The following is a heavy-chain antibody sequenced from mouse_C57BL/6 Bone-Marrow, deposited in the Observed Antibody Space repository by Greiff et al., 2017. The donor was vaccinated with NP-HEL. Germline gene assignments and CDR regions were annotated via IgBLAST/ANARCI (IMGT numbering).Heavy chain of an antibody. V-gene: IGHV3-8*01. Sequence: EVQGVESGPGLVKPSHSLSLTCSVTGYSITSDYWNWIRKFPGHKLEYMGYISYSGSTYYNPSHISRISITRDTSKNQYYLQFNSVTTEDTATYYCARYDYDGYFDYCGQGTTLTVSS. CDR3: ARYDYDGYFDY. D-gene: IGHD2-4*01. J-gene: IGHJ2*01. CDR2: ISYSGST. CDR1: GYSITSDY.